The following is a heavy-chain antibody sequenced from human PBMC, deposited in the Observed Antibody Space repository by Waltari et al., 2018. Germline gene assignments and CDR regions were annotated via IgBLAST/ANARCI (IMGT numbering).Heavy chain of an antibody. J-gene: IGHJ4*02. Sequence: EVQLVESGGGLIQPGGSLRLSCAASGFTVSSNYMSWVRQAPGKGLEWVSVIYSGGSTYYADSVKGRFTISRDNSKNTLYLQMNSLRAEDTAVYYCAREVTGLNGDYGERYYFDYWGQGTLVTVSS. D-gene: IGHD4-17*01. V-gene: IGHV3-53*01. CDR1: GFTVSSNY. CDR3: AREVTGLNGDYGERYYFDY. CDR2: IYSGGST.